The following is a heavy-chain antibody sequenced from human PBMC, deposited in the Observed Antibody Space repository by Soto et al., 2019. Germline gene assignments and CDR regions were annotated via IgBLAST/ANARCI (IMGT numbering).Heavy chain of an antibody. D-gene: IGHD2-8*01. V-gene: IGHV4-59*01. J-gene: IGHJ3*02. CDR2: IYYSGST. CDR3: ARDPQGVDAFDI. Sequence: SETLSLTCTVSGGSISSYYWSWIRQPPGKGLEWIGYIYYSGSTNYNPSLKSRVTISVDTSKNQFSLKLSSVTAADTAVYYCARDPQGVDAFDIWGQGTMVTV. CDR1: GGSISSYY.